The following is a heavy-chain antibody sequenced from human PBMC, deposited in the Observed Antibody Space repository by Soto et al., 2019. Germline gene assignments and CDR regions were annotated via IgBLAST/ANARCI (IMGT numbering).Heavy chain of an antibody. Sequence: QVQLQESGPGLVKPSQTLSLTCTVSGGSISSGAYYWSWIRQHPGKGLEWIGYIYYSGSTYYNPSLKSRVTISVDTSKNQFSLKLSSVTAADTAVYYSAIYDSSGSRGFQHWGQGTLVTVSS. CDR1: GGSISSGAYY. J-gene: IGHJ1*01. CDR2: IYYSGST. V-gene: IGHV4-31*03. CDR3: AIYDSSGSRGFQH. D-gene: IGHD3-22*01.